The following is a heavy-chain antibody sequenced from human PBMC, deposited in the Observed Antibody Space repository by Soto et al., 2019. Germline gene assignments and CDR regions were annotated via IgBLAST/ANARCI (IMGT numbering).Heavy chain of an antibody. V-gene: IGHV4-31*03. CDR3: AVAAAGTVFFDY. CDR1: GGSISSGGYY. D-gene: IGHD6-13*01. Sequence: QVQLQESGPGLVKPSQTLSLTCTVSGGSISSGGYYWSWIRQHPGKGLEWIGYIYSSGSTYYNPSLKCRGTISVDTSKNQFSLKRSSVTAADTAGYYCAVAAAGTVFFDYWGQGTLVTVSS. CDR2: IYSSGST. J-gene: IGHJ4*02.